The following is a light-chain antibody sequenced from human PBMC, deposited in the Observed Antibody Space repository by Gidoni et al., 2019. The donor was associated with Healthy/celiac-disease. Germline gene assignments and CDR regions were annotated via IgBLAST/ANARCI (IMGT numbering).Light chain of an antibody. J-gene: IGLJ2*01. V-gene: IGLV1-47*01. CDR2: RNN. Sequence: QSVLTQPPSASGTPGQRVTISCSGSSSNIGSNYVYWYQQLPGTAPKLLRYRNNQRPSGVPDRFSGSKSGTSASLASSGLRSEDEADYYCAAWDDSLSGPRVFGGGTKLTVL. CDR1: SSNIGSNY. CDR3: AAWDDSLSGPRV.